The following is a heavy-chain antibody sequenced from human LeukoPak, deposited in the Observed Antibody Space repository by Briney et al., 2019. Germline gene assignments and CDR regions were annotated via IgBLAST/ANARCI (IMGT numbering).Heavy chain of an antibody. CDR1: GFTFSSYG. D-gene: IGHD6-13*01. CDR3: ARAGGKWTIAAAAQGDY. J-gene: IGHJ4*02. V-gene: IGHV3-33*08. Sequence: PGGSLRLSCAASGFTFSSYGMHWVRQAPGKGLEWVAVIWYGGSNKYYADSVKGRFTISRDNSKNTLYLQMNSLRAEDTAVYYCARAGGKWTIAAAAQGDYWGQGTLVTVSS. CDR2: IWYGGSNK.